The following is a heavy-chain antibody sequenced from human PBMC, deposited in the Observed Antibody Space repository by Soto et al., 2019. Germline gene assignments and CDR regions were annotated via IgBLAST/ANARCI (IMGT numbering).Heavy chain of an antibody. Sequence: SETLSLTCTVSGGSINSGGYSWTWIRQPPGKGLEWIGFIYHTGTTYYNPSLKSRVTISVDRSKNQFSLKLNSVTAADTAVYYCARGGNYYDSSGSSWFDPWGQGALVTVAS. J-gene: IGHJ5*02. V-gene: IGHV4-30-2*01. CDR1: GGSINSGGYS. D-gene: IGHD3-22*01. CDR2: IYHTGTT. CDR3: ARGGNYYDSSGSSWFDP.